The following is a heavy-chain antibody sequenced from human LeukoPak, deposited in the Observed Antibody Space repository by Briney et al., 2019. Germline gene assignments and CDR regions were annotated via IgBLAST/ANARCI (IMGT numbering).Heavy chain of an antibody. CDR3: ARDLGGSYDDAFDI. V-gene: IGHV1-2*02. CDR2: INPNSGGT. D-gene: IGHD1-26*01. Sequence: ASVKVSCKASGYTFTGYYMHWVRQAPGQGLEWMGWINPNSGGTNYAQKFQGRVTMTRDTSISTAYMELSRLRSDDTAVYYCARDLGGSYDDAFDIWGQGTMVTVSS. J-gene: IGHJ3*02. CDR1: GYTFTGYY.